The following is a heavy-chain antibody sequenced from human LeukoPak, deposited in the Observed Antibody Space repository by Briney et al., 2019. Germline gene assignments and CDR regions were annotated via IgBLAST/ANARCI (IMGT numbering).Heavy chain of an antibody. CDR3: ARRRRIHSSWYGSVAGPLDY. Sequence: ASVKVSCTASGYTFTGYYMHWVRQAPGQGLEWMGWINPNSGGTNYAQKFQGRVTMTRDTSISTAYMELSRLRSDDTAVYYCARRRRIHSSWYGSVAGPLDYWGQGTLVTVSS. J-gene: IGHJ4*02. CDR2: INPNSGGT. CDR1: GYTFTGYY. D-gene: IGHD6-13*01. V-gene: IGHV1-2*02.